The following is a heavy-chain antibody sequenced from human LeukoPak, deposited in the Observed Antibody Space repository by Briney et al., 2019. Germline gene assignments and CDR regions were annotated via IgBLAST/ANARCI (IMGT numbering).Heavy chain of an antibody. V-gene: IGHV3-30*18. J-gene: IGHJ3*02. CDR3: AKAVSADDAFDI. D-gene: IGHD1-20*01. CDR1: GFTVSSNY. Sequence: PGGSLRLSCAASGFTVSSNYMSWVRQAPGKGLEWVAVISYDGSNKYYADSVKGRFTISRDNSKNTLYLQMNSLRAEDTAVYYCAKAVSADDAFDIWGQGTMVTVSS. CDR2: ISYDGSNK.